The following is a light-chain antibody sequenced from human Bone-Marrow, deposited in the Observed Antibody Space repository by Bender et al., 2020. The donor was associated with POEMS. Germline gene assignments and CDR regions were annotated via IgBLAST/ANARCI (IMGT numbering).Light chain of an antibody. CDR3: CSYTNSSTYV. Sequence: HSALTQPASVSESPGQSISISCTGSSSEVGSYDLVSWFQQHPGKAPKLLIYEVTKRPSGVSNRFSGSKSGNTASLTISGLQAEDEADYYCCSYTNSSTYVFGTRTKVTAL. J-gene: IGLJ1*01. V-gene: IGLV2-23*02. CDR2: EVT. CDR1: SSEVGSYDL.